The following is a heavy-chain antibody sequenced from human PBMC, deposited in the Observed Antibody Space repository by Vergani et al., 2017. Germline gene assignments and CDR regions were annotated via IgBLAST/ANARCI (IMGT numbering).Heavy chain of an antibody. CDR3: ARGLVTTNFDY. CDR2: IYYSGST. CDR1: GGSISSGDYY. J-gene: IGHJ4*02. V-gene: IGHV4-30-4*01. D-gene: IGHD3-9*01. Sequence: QVQLQESGPGLVKPSQTLSLTCTVSGGSISSGDYYWSWIRQPPGKGLEWIGYIYYSGSTYYNPSLKGPVTISVDTSKNQFSLKLSPVTAADTAVYYCARGLVTTNFDYWGQGTLVTVSS.